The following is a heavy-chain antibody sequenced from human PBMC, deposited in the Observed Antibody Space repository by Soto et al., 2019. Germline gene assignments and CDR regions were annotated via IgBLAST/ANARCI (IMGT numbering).Heavy chain of an antibody. J-gene: IGHJ4*02. CDR3: AKDFSTGTSWIDY. Sequence: PGGSLRLSCAASGFTFSSYGMHWVRQAPGKGLEWVAVIWYDGSNKYYADSVKGRFTISRDNSKNTLYLQMNSLRAEDTAVYYCAKDFSTGTSWIDYWGQGTLVTVSS. CDR2: IWYDGSNK. D-gene: IGHD6-13*01. CDR1: GFTFSSYG. V-gene: IGHV3-30*02.